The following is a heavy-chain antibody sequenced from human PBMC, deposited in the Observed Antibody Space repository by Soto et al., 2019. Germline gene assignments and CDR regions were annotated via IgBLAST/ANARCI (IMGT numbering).Heavy chain of an antibody. Sequence: TLSLTCTVSGGSISSGGYYWSWIRQHPGKGLEWIGYIYYSGSTYYNPSLKSRVTISVDTSKNQFSLKLSSVTAADTAVYYCARGLGGYVIEGAFDIWGQGTMVTVSS. D-gene: IGHD5-12*01. V-gene: IGHV4-31*03. J-gene: IGHJ3*02. CDR2: IYYSGST. CDR1: GGSISSGGYY. CDR3: ARGLGGYVIEGAFDI.